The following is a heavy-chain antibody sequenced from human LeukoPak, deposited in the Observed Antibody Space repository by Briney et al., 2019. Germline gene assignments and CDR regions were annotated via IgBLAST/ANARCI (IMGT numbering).Heavy chain of an antibody. V-gene: IGHV3-48*02. D-gene: IGHD2-2*01. CDR2: ISSSSSTI. CDR1: GFTFSSYS. J-gene: IGHJ6*02. CDR3: AREPCSSTSCYYYYSGMDV. Sequence: SGGSLRLSCAASGFTFSSYSMNWVRQAPGKGLEWVSYISSSSSTIYYADSVKGRFTISRDNAKNSLYLQMNSMRDEDTAVYYCAREPCSSTSCYYYYSGMDVWGQGTTVTVSS.